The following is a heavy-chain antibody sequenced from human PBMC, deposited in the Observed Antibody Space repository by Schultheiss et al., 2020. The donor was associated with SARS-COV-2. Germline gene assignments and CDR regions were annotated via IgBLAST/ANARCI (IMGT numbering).Heavy chain of an antibody. V-gene: IGHV4-61*01. J-gene: IGHJ5*02. Sequence: SETLSLTCTVSGGSVSSGSYYWGWIRQPPGKGLEWIGYIYYSGSTNYNPSLKSRVTISVDTSKNQVSLKVRSVTAADTAVYYCARHVFPGYRSDWKFYGGSWFDTWGQGTLGTVSS. CDR1: GGSVSSGSYY. CDR3: ARHVFPGYRSDWKFYGGSWFDT. D-gene: IGHD4-23*01. CDR2: IYYSGST.